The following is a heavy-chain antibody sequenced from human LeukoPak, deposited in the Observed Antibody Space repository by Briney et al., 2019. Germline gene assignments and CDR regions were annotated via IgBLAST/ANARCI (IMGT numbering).Heavy chain of an antibody. V-gene: IGHV4-34*01. D-gene: IGHD3-9*01. Sequence: SETLSLTCAVYGGSFSGYYWSWIRHPPGKGLEWIGEINHSGSTNYNPSLKSRVTISVDTSKNQFSLKLSSVTAADTAVYYCARGRYYDILTGYPHPYWGQGTLVTVSS. CDR3: ARGRYYDILTGYPHPY. CDR2: INHSGST. CDR1: GGSFSGYY. J-gene: IGHJ4*02.